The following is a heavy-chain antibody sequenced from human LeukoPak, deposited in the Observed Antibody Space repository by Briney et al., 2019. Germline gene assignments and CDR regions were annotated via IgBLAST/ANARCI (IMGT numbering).Heavy chain of an antibody. CDR2: VYGDYNA. Sequence: GGSLRLSCAASGFTVSSNYMAWVRQAPGKGLEWVSFVYGDYNAYYADSVKGRFTISRDNSANTLYLQMDSLRVEDTAVYYCARGIVGVIPIDYWGQGTLVTVSS. CDR3: ARGIVGVIPIDY. CDR1: GFTVSSNY. V-gene: IGHV3-53*01. D-gene: IGHD1-26*01. J-gene: IGHJ4*02.